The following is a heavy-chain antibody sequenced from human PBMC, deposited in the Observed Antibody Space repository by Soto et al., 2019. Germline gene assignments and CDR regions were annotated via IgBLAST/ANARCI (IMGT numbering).Heavy chain of an antibody. CDR3: ARGSRYYDFWSGYYQYYYYYGMDV. D-gene: IGHD3-3*01. CDR1: GYTFTSYD. CDR2: MNPNSGNT. V-gene: IGHV1-8*01. J-gene: IGHJ6*02. Sequence: QVQLVQSGAEVKKPGASVKVSCKASGYTFTSYDINWVRQATGQGLEWMGWMNPNSGNTGYAQKFQGRVTMTRNTSISTAYMELSSLRSEDTAVYYCARGSRYYDFWSGYYQYYYYYGMDVWGQGTTVTVSS.